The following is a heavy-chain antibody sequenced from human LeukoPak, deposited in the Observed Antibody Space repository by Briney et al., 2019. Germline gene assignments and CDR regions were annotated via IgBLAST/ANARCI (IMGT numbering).Heavy chain of an antibody. Sequence: GGSLRLSCAASGFTFSSYWMSWVRQAPGKGLEWVANIKQDGSEKYYVDSVKGRFTISRDNAKNSLYLQMNSLRAEDTAVYYCARPNLSYGNIRDNSSYYRDVWGKGPTVTVSS. J-gene: IGHJ6*03. CDR2: IKQDGSEK. CDR1: GFTFSSYW. D-gene: IGHD4-11*01. V-gene: IGHV3-7*01. CDR3: ARPNLSYGNIRDNSSYYRDV.